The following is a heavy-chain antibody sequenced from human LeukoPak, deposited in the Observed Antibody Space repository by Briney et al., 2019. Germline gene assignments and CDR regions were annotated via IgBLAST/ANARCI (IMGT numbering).Heavy chain of an antibody. J-gene: IGHJ4*02. D-gene: IGHD3-9*01. V-gene: IGHV3-23*01. CDR3: AKLFGRERYFDWLSNAPPGGPDY. CDR2: ISGSGGST. CDR1: GFTFSSYA. Sequence: GGSLRLSCAASGFTFSSYAMSWVRQAPGKGLEWVSAISGSGGSTYYADSVKGRFTISRDNSKNTLYLQMNSLRAEDTAVYYCAKLFGRERYFDWLSNAPPGGPDYWGQGTLVTVSS.